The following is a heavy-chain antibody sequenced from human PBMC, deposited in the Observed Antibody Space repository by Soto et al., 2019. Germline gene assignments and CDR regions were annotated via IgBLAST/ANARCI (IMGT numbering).Heavy chain of an antibody. J-gene: IGHJ4*02. D-gene: IGHD6-19*01. CDR1: GFTSS. Sequence: EVQILESGRALIQPGGSLRLSCAASGFTSSMTWVRQAPGKGLEWVSASDFSGRLTYYADSVKGRFTIFRDTSVNTLFLQMNSLRTEDTAVYYCANILVGQWLVPGGYWGPGTLVTVSS. CDR3: ANILVGQWLVPGGY. CDR2: SDFSGRLT. V-gene: IGHV3-23*01.